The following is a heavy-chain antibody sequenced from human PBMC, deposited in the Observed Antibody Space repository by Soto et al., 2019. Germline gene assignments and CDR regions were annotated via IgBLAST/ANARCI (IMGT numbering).Heavy chain of an antibody. V-gene: IGHV3-9*01. CDR2: ISWNSGSI. CDR1: GFTFDDYA. J-gene: IGHJ3*02. CDR3: AKDISRYPNALDI. D-gene: IGHD2-2*01. Sequence: EVQLVESGGGLVQPGRYLRLSCAASGFTFDDYAMHWVRQAPGKGLEWVSGISWNSGSIRYADSVKGRFTISRDNAKNSLYLQMNSLRAEDTALYYCAKDISRYPNALDIWGQGTMVTVST.